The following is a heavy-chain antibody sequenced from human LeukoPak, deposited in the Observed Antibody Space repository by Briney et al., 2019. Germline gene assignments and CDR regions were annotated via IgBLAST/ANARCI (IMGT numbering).Heavy chain of an antibody. CDR3: VRDPEALDY. Sequence: GGSLRLSCAASGFTFGSYWMHWFRQPPGKGLVWVSRLNEDGTTITYADSVKGRFTISRDNAKNRLYLQMNSLRDEDTAVYYCVRDPEALDYWGQGTPVTVSS. CDR2: LNEDGTTI. V-gene: IGHV3-74*01. CDR1: GFTFGSYW. J-gene: IGHJ4*02.